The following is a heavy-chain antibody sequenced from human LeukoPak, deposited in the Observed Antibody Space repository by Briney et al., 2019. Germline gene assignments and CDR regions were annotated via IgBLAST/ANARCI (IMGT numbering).Heavy chain of an antibody. Sequence: SETLSPTCTVSGGSISSSGYYWGWIRQPPGKGLERIASIYYSGSTYYNPSLKSRVTISVDTSKNQLSLKLSSLTAADTAVYYCARHEYSGSYYGLSWFDPWGQGTLVSVSS. CDR2: IYYSGST. D-gene: IGHD1-26*01. CDR1: GGSISSSGYY. CDR3: ARHEYSGSYYGLSWFDP. J-gene: IGHJ5*02. V-gene: IGHV4-39*01.